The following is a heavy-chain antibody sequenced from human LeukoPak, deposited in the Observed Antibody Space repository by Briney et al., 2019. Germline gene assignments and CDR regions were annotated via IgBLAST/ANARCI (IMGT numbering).Heavy chain of an antibody. Sequence: GGSLRLSCAASGFTFSTYSMNWVRQAPGKGLEWVSSISGSSIYIYYADSVKGRFTISRDNAKNSLYLQMDSLRAEDTAVYYCARDPPYSDSSGYYYDYWGQGTLVTVSS. D-gene: IGHD3-22*01. CDR1: GFTFSTYS. J-gene: IGHJ4*02. CDR2: ISGSSIYI. CDR3: ARDPPYSDSSGYYYDY. V-gene: IGHV3-21*01.